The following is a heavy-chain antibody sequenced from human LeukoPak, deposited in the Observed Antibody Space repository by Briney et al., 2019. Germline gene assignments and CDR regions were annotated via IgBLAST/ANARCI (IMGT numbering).Heavy chain of an antibody. CDR3: AKMGTTTNQSTHLDY. J-gene: IGHJ4*02. Sequence: GGSLRLSCAASGFIFSNYAMTWVRQAPGKGLEWVSTISGSDGSTYYADSVKGRFTIFRDDSKNTLYLQMNSLRADDTAVYYCAKMGTTTNQSTHLDYWGQGTLVTVSS. V-gene: IGHV3-23*01. CDR1: GFIFSNYA. CDR2: ISGSDGST. D-gene: IGHD7-27*01.